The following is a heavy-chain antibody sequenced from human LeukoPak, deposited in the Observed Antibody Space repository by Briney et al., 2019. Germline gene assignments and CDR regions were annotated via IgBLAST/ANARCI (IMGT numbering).Heavy chain of an antibody. CDR2: INHSGST. CDR3: ARGIAVAALPHFFDH. Sequence: PSETLSLTCAVYGGSFSGYYWSWIRQPPGKGLEWIGEINHSGSTNYNPSLKSRVTISVDTSKNQFSLKLSSVTAADTAVYYCARGIAVAALPHFFDHWGQGTLVTVSS. D-gene: IGHD6-19*01. J-gene: IGHJ4*02. CDR1: GGSFSGYY. V-gene: IGHV4-34*01.